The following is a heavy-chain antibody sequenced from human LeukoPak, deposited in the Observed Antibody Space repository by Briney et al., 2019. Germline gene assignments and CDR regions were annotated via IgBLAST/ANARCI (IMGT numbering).Heavy chain of an antibody. CDR1: GFTFSRST. D-gene: IGHD5-12*01. Sequence: PGGSLRLSCAVSGFTFSRSTMNWVRQAPGKGLEWVSSISSSSTYIYYADSVKGRFTISRDNAKKSLNLQMNSLTAEDTAVYYCATDPSDHETDAFDIWGQGTMVTVSS. J-gene: IGHJ3*02. CDR2: ISSSSTYI. V-gene: IGHV3-21*01. CDR3: ATDPSDHETDAFDI.